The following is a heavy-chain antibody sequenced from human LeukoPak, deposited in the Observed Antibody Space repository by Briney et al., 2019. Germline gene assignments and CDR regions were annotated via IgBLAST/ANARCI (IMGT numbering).Heavy chain of an antibody. CDR2: TYYRSKWYN. CDR1: GDSVSSNSAA. J-gene: IGHJ6*04. V-gene: IGHV6-1*01. D-gene: IGHD3-10*01. Sequence: QTLSLTCAISGDSVSSNSAAWNWIRQSPSRGLEWLGRTYYRSKWYNDYAVSVKSRITINPDTSKNQFSLQLNSVTPEDTAVYYCAREVTMVRGVIIIPYYYYGMDVWGKGTTVTVSS. CDR3: AREVTMVRGVIIIPYYYYGMDV.